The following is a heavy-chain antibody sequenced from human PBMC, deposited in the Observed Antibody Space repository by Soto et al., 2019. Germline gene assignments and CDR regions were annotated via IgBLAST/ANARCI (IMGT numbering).Heavy chain of an antibody. J-gene: IGHJ4*02. CDR1: GGSISSSSYY. CDR3: ARHIPRYSSGRHGSEGFDY. CDR2: IYYSGST. D-gene: IGHD6-19*01. V-gene: IGHV4-39*01. Sequence: QLQLQESGPGLVKPSETLSLTCTVSGGSISSSSYYWGWIRQPPGKGLEWIGSIYYSGSTYYNPSLKSRVTISVDTSKNQFSRKLSSVTAADTAVYYGARHIPRYSSGRHGSEGFDYWGQGTLVTVSS.